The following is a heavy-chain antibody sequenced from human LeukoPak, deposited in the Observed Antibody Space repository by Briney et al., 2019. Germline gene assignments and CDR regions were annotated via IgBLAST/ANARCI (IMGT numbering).Heavy chain of an antibody. D-gene: IGHD6-13*01. CDR2: IYSGGST. CDR3: AKSTRAYSSSWYY. Sequence: GGSLRLSCAASGFTVSSNYMSWVRQAPGKGLEWVSVIYSGGSTYYADSVKGRFTISRDNSKNTLYLQMNSLRAEDTAVYYCAKSTRAYSSSWYYWGQGTLVTVSS. J-gene: IGHJ4*02. V-gene: IGHV3-53*01. CDR1: GFTVSSNY.